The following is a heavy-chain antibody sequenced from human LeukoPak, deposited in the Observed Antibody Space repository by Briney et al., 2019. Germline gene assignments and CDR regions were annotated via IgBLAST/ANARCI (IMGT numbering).Heavy chain of an antibody. Sequence: ASETLSLTCTVSGGSISSYYWSWIRQPPGKGLEWIGYIYYSGSTNYNPSLKSRVTISVDTSKNQFSLKLSSVTAADTAVYYCARDSSGTFDYWGQGTLVTVSS. J-gene: IGHJ4*02. CDR3: ARDSSGTFDY. D-gene: IGHD3-10*01. V-gene: IGHV4-59*01. CDR1: GGSISSYY. CDR2: IYYSGST.